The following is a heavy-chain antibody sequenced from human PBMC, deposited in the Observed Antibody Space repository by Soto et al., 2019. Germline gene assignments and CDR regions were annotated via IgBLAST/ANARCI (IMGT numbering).Heavy chain of an antibody. J-gene: IGHJ6*02. CDR1: GYTFTGYY. Sequence: ASVKVSCKASGYTFTGYYMHWVRQAPGQGLEWMGWINPNSGGTNYAQKFQGWVTMTRDTSISTAYMELSRLRSDDTAVYYCARGGSSPVYYYYYGMDVWGQGTTVT. V-gene: IGHV1-2*04. CDR2: INPNSGGT. D-gene: IGHD6-6*01. CDR3: ARGGSSPVYYYYYGMDV.